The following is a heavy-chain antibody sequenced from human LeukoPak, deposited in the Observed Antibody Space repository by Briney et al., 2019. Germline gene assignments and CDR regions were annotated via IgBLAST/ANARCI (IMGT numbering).Heavy chain of an antibody. Sequence: GGSLRLSCAASGFTFSSYAMSWVRQAPGKGLEWVSAISGSGGSTYYADSVKGRFTISRDNSKNTLYLQMNSLRAGDTAVYYCAKDSAIFRTFDYWGQGTLVTVSS. CDR3: AKDSAIFRTFDY. J-gene: IGHJ4*02. CDR2: ISGSGGST. D-gene: IGHD3-9*01. V-gene: IGHV3-23*01. CDR1: GFTFSSYA.